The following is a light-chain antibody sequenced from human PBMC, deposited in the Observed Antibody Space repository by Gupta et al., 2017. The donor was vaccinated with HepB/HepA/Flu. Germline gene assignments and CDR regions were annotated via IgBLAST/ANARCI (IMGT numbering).Light chain of an antibody. Sequence: VLTQSPGTLSLSPAESATLSCRVSQSFSSSYLAWYQQKPGQAPRLLIYGASSRATGTPDRFSGSESGTDFTLTISRLEPEDFAVYYCQQYDRLPVTFGEGTKVEIK. CDR1: QSFSSSY. CDR2: GAS. V-gene: IGKV3-20*01. J-gene: IGKJ4*02. CDR3: QQYDRLPVT.